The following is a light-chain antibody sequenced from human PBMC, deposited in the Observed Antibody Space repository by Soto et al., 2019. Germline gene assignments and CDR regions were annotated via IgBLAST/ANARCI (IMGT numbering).Light chain of an antibody. J-gene: IGLJ1*01. CDR3: CSYAGSYTSYV. Sequence: QSALTQPRSVSGSPGQSVTISCTGTSSDVGDYNYVSWYQQHPGKAPKLMIYDVSKRPSGVPDRFSGSKSGNTASLTISGLQAEDEADYYCCSYAGSYTSYVFGTGTKLTVL. V-gene: IGLV2-11*01. CDR1: SSDVGDYNY. CDR2: DVS.